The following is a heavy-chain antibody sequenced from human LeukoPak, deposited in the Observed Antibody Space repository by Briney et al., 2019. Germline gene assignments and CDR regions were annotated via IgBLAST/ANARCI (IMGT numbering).Heavy chain of an antibody. V-gene: IGHV5-51*01. J-gene: IGHJ3*02. Sequence: PGESLKISCKGSGYSFTSYWIGWVRQMPGKGLEWMGIIYPGDSDTRYSPSFQGQVTISADKSISTAYLQWSSLKASDTAMYYCARGTLVVAVSTAFDIWGQGTMVTVSS. D-gene: IGHD5-12*01. CDR3: ARGTLVVAVSTAFDI. CDR2: IYPGDSDT. CDR1: GYSFTSYW.